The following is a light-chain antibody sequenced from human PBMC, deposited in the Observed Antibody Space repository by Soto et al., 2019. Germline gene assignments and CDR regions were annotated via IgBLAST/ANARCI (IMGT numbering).Light chain of an antibody. Sequence: MMSQAPATLSVSNGERATLSCGASQSVRNNLAWYQQRPGQAPRLLMYGASTRPSGIPARFTGGGSGTDFTLIISGLRSEDFAVYYCQQYNNWPPYTFGQG. CDR3: QQYNNWPPYT. V-gene: IGKV3-15*01. CDR1: QSVRNN. CDR2: GAS. J-gene: IGKJ2*01.